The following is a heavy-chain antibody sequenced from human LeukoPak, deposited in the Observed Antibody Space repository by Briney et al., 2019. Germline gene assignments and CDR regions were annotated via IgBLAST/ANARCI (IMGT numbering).Heavy chain of an antibody. V-gene: IGHV3-7*03. CDR1: GFTFSSYW. D-gene: IGHD5-18*01. CDR3: ARESRILLWLEVDPPFDY. Sequence: GGSLRLSCAASGFTFSSYWMSWVRQAPGKGLEWVANIKQDGSEKYYVDSVKGRFTISRDNAKNSLYLRMNSLRAEDTAVYYCARESRILLWLEVDPPFDYWGQGTLVTVSS. CDR2: IKQDGSEK. J-gene: IGHJ4*02.